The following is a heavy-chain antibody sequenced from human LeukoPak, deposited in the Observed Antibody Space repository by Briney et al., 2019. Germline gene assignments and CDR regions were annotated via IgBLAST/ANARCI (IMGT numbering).Heavy chain of an antibody. Sequence: SETLSLTCTVSGVSISSSYSYWGWIRQPPGMGLEWIGSIYYTGNTYYNPSLKSRVTISVDTSKNQFSLKLSSVTAADTAVYFCARGFRGDNFDYWGQGTLVTVSS. J-gene: IGHJ4*02. V-gene: IGHV4-39*07. CDR1: GVSISSSYSY. CDR3: ARGFRGDNFDY. D-gene: IGHD7-27*01. CDR2: IYYTGNT.